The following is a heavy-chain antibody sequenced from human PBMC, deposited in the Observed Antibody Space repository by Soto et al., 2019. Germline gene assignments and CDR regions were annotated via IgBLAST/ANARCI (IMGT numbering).Heavy chain of an antibody. CDR1: GGSFSGYY. CDR2: INHSGST. D-gene: IGHD1-7*01. J-gene: IGHJ6*03. Sequence: SETLSLTCAVYGGSFSGYYWSWIRQPPGKGLEWIGEINHSGSTNYNPSLKSRVTISVDTSKNQFSLKLSSVTAADTAVYYCASEKRVWYNWNYPPEIYMDVWGKGTTVTVSS. CDR3: ASEKRVWYNWNYPPEIYMDV. V-gene: IGHV4-34*01.